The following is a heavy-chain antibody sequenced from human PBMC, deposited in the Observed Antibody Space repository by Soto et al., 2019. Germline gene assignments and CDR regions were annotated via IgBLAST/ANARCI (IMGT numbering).Heavy chain of an antibody. Sequence: QVQLVQSGAEVKKPGSSVKVSCTASGGTFSSYTISWVRQAPGQGLEWMGRIIPIRGIANYAEKFQGRVTITADKSTSTAYMELSSLRSEDAAVYYCARDHQGDGVVPAAMGGGDAFYILGQGTMVTVSS. D-gene: IGHD2-2*01. CDR3: ARDHQGDGVVPAAMGGGDAFYI. V-gene: IGHV1-69*08. CDR2: IIPIRGIA. CDR1: GGTFSSYT. J-gene: IGHJ3*02.